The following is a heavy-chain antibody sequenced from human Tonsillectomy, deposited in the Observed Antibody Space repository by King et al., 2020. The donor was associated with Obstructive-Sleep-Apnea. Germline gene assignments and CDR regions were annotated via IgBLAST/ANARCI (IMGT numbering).Heavy chain of an antibody. CDR2: INYSGST. CDR1: GGSISSYY. D-gene: IGHD3-9*01. Sequence: QLQESGPRLVKPSETLSLTCTVSGGSISSYYWSWIRQPPGKGLEWIGFINYSGSTNYNPSLKSRVTISVDTSKNQFSLKVRSATAADTAVYYCARVGVDYDILTGHNRHRDWFDRWDQGTLVTVSS. V-gene: IGHV4-59*01. CDR3: ARVGVDYDILTGHNRHRDWFDR. J-gene: IGHJ5*02.